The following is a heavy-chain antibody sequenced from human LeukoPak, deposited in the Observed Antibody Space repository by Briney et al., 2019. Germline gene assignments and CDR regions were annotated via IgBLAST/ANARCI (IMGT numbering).Heavy chain of an antibody. V-gene: IGHV3-9*01. CDR1: GFTFDDYA. Sequence: PGRSLRLSCAASGFTFDDYAMHWVRHAPGKGPEWVSGISWNSGSIGYADSVKGRFTISRDNAKNSLYLQMNSLRAEDTALYYCAKDQRGIAAAGFDYWGQGTLVTVSS. CDR3: AKDQRGIAAAGFDY. D-gene: IGHD6-13*01. J-gene: IGHJ4*02. CDR2: ISWNSGSI.